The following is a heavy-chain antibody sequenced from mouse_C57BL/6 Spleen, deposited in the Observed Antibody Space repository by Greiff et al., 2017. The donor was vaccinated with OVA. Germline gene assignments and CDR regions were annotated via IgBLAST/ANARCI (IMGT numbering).Heavy chain of an antibody. CDR3: ARVAYSEAMDY. D-gene: IGHD2-10*01. V-gene: IGHV1-63*01. CDR1: GYTFTNYW. J-gene: IGHJ4*01. CDR2: IYPGGGYT. Sequence: VKLQESGAELVRPGTSVKMSCKASGYTFTNYWIGWAKQRPGHGLEWLGDIYPGGGYTNYNEQFKGKATLTADKSSSTANMQFSSLTSEDSAIYYCARVAYSEAMDYWGQGTSVTVSS.